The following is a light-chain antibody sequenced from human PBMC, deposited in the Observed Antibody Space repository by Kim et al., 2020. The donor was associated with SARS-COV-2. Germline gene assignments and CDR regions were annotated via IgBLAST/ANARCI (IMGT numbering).Light chain of an antibody. V-gene: IGLV6-57*03. CDR1: SGSIASYY. J-gene: IGLJ3*02. CDR3: QSYDSSNPWV. Sequence: KTVTISCTRSSGSIASYYVQWYQQRPGSAPTTVIYEDYQRPSGVPDRFSGSIDSSSNSASLTISGLKTEDEADYYCQSYDSSNPWVFGGGTKLTVL. CDR2: EDY.